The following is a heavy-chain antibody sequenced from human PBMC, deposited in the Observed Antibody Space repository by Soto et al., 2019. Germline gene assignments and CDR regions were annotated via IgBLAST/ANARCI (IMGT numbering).Heavy chain of an antibody. CDR3: AREGLGYCSSTSCHRSYYYYGMDV. V-gene: IGHV1-46*01. D-gene: IGHD2-2*02. CDR1: GYTFTSYY. J-gene: IGHJ6*02. Sequence: ASVTVSCKASGYTFTSYYMHWVRQAPGQGLEWMGIINPSGGSTSYAQKFQGRVTMTRDTSTSTVYMELSSLRSEDTAVYYCAREGLGYCSSTSCHRSYYYYGMDVWGQVTTVTVSS. CDR2: INPSGGST.